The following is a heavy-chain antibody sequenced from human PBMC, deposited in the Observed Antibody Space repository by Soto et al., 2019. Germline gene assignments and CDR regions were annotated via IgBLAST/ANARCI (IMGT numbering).Heavy chain of an antibody. CDR1: GFTFSSYD. Sequence: GGSLRLSCAASGFTFSSYDMHWVRQATGKGLEWVSAIGTAGDTYYPGSVKGRFTISRENAKNSLYLQMNSLRAGDTAVYYCARAIAAAGTVLDYWGQGTLVTVSS. J-gene: IGHJ4*02. CDR3: ARAIAAAGTVLDY. D-gene: IGHD6-13*01. CDR2: IGTAGDT. V-gene: IGHV3-13*01.